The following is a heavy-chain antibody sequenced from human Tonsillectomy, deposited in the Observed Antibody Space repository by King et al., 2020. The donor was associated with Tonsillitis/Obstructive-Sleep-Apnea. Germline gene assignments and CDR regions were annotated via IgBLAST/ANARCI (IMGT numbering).Heavy chain of an antibody. V-gene: IGHV4-34*01. Sequence: VQLQQWGAGLLKPSETLSLTFAVYGGSFIGYYWTWIRHPPGKGPAGIGEINHSGSTNYNPSLKSLATISVDTSKNQFSLKLSSVTAADTAVYYCARAYYDYMGVLFDYWGQGTLVTVSS. D-gene: IGHD3-16*01. J-gene: IGHJ4*02. CDR1: GGSFIGYY. CDR3: ARAYYDYMGVLFDY. CDR2: INHSGST.